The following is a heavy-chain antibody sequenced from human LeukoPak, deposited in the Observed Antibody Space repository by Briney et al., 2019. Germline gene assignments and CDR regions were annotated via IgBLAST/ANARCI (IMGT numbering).Heavy chain of an antibody. Sequence: SETLSLTCTVSGGSISSSSYYWGWIRQPPGTGLEWIGSIYYSGSTYYNPSLKSRVTISVDTSKNQFSLKLSSVTAADTAVYYCARVHRPTNWFDPWGQGTLVTVSS. J-gene: IGHJ5*02. CDR1: GGSISSSSYY. CDR3: ARVHRPTNWFDP. CDR2: IYYSGST. V-gene: IGHV4-39*07.